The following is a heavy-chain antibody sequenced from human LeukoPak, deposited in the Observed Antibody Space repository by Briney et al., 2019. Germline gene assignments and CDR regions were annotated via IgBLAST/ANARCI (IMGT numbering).Heavy chain of an antibody. D-gene: IGHD5-12*01. Sequence: GGSLRLACAASGFTFNTYAMTWVRQAPGKGLEWVSSISGSSGSTYYADSVKGRFTISRDNSKNTLYLQMNSLRAEDTAVYYCAKDIVATINYCEYWGQGTLVTVSS. CDR3: AKDIVATINYCEY. CDR2: ISGSSGST. J-gene: IGHJ4*02. CDR1: GFTFNTYA. V-gene: IGHV3-23*01.